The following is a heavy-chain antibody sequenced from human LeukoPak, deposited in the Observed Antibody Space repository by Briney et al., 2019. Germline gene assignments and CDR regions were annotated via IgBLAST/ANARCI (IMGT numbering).Heavy chain of an antibody. V-gene: IGHV1-24*01. CDR3: ATSYDSSGYYLY. CDR2: FDPEDGET. D-gene: IGHD3-22*01. CDR1: GYTLTELS. J-gene: IGHJ4*02. Sequence: ASVKVSCKVSGYTLTELSMHWVRQAPGKGLEWMGGFDPEDGETIYAQKFQGRVTMTEDTSTDTAYMELSSLRPEDTAVYYCATSYDSSGYYLYWGQGTLVTVSS.